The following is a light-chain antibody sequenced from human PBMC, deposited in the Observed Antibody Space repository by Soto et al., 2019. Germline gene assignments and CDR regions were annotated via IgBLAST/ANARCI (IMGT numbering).Light chain of an antibody. J-gene: IGKJ4*01. V-gene: IGKV3-11*01. CDR3: QQRSSWPLT. CDR2: GAS. CDR1: QNIISN. Sequence: EIVMTQSAATLSVSPGERATLSCRANQNIISNLAWYQQKPGQAPRLLIYGASNRATGIPARFSGSGSGTDFTLTIRSLEPEDFAVYFCQQRSSWPLTFGGGTKVDIK.